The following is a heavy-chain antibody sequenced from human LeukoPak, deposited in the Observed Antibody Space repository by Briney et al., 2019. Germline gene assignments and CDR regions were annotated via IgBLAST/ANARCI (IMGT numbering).Heavy chain of an antibody. CDR1: GGSFSGYY. D-gene: IGHD2-21*01. Sequence: PSETLSLTCAVYGGSFSGYYWSWIRQPPGKGLEWIGEINHSGSTNYNPSLKSRVTISVDTSKNQFSLKLSSVTAADTAVYYCAREGLLGSGYTYWGDFDYWGQGTLVTVSS. CDR3: AREGLLGSGYTYWGDFDY. V-gene: IGHV4-34*01. J-gene: IGHJ4*02. CDR2: INHSGST.